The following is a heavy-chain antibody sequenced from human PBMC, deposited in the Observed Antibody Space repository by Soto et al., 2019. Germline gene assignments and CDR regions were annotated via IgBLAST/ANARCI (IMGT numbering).Heavy chain of an antibody. V-gene: IGHV3-11*05. J-gene: IGHJ3*02. CDR3: ARDRAFPWDAFDI. Sequence: QVQLVESGGGLVKPGGSLRLSCAASGFTFSDYYMSWIRQAPGKGLEWVSYISSSSSYTNYADSVKGRFTISRDNAKKSLYLQMNSLRAEDTAVYYCARDRAFPWDAFDIWGQGTMVTVSS. CDR2: ISSSSSYT. D-gene: IGHD3-10*01. CDR1: GFTFSDYY.